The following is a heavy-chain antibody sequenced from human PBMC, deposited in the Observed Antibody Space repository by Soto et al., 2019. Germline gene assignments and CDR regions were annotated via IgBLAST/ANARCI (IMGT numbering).Heavy chain of an antibody. CDR2: INPSGGST. J-gene: IGHJ4*02. CDR3: ASDYGEKFDY. V-gene: IGHV1-46*01. D-gene: IGHD4-17*01. CDR1: GYTFTSYY. Sequence: GASVKVSCKASGYTFTSYYMHWVRQAPGQGLEWMGIINPSGGSTSYAQKFQGRVTVTRDTSTSTVYMELSSLRSEDTAVYYCASDYGEKFDYWGQGTLVTVSS.